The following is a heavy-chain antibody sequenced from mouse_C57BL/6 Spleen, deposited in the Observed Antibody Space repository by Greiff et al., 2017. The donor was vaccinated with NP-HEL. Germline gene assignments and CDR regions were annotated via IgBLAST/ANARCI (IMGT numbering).Heavy chain of an antibody. D-gene: IGHD3-3*01. V-gene: IGHV1-64*01. CDR2: IHPNSGST. CDR1: GYTFTSYW. CDR3: AREGPLAY. Sequence: VQLQQSGAELVKPGASVKLSCKASGYTFTSYWMHWVKQRPGQGLEWMGMIHPNSGSTNYNEKFKSKATLTVDKSSSTAYMQLSSLTSEDSAVYYCAREGPLAYWGQGTLVTVSA. J-gene: IGHJ3*01.